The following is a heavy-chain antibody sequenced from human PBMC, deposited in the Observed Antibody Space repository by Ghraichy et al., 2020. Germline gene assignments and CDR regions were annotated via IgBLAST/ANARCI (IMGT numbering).Heavy chain of an antibody. Sequence: GESLNISCTASGFTFGDYAMSWVRQAPGKGLEWVGFIRSKAYGGTTEYAASVKGRFTISRVDSKSIAYLQMNSLKTEDTAVYYCTSSLDYFDYWGQGTLVTVSS. CDR1: GFTFGDYA. V-gene: IGHV3-49*04. CDR2: IRSKAYGGTT. CDR3: TSSLDYFDY. J-gene: IGHJ4*02.